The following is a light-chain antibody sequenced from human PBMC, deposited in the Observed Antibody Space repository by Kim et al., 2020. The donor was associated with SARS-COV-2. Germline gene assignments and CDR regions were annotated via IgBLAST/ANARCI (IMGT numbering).Light chain of an antibody. CDR2: DVI. V-gene: IGLV2-14*03. Sequence: QSALTQPASVSGPPGQSITISCTGSTNDVGGWDYVSWYQLHPGKAPRLVIYDVIKRPSGVSDRFSGSKSGITASLTISGLQAEDEADYSCSSYTSSSGLVFGGGTQLTVL. J-gene: IGLJ3*02. CDR3: SSYTSSSGLV. CDR1: TNDVGGWDY.